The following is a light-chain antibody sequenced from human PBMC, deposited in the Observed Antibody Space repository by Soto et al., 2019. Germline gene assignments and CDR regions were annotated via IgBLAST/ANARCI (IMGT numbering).Light chain of an antibody. CDR3: QQYNDWPRT. CDR1: HSVPTNY. J-gene: IGKJ1*01. Sequence: EIVLTHSPATLSLSPWEIVTLSCRASHSVPTNYLAWYQQKPGQSPRLLIYGASTRASGIPARFSGSGSGTEFTHTISSLQSEDFALYYCQQYNDWPRTFGQGTKVDIK. CDR2: GAS. V-gene: IGKV3-15*01.